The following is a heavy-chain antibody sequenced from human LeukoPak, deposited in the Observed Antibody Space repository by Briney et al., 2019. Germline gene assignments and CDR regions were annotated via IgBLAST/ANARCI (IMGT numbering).Heavy chain of an antibody. V-gene: IGHV1-8*03. J-gene: IGHJ3*02. CDR3: ARRAGGSGSYYNYDAFDI. Sequence: ASVKVSCKASGYTFTSYGISWVRQAPGQGLEWMGWMNPNSGNTGYAQKFQGRVTITRNTSISTAYMELSSLRSEDTAVYYCARRAGGSGSYYNYDAFDIWGQGTMVTVSS. CDR1: GYTFTSYG. D-gene: IGHD3-10*01. CDR2: MNPNSGNT.